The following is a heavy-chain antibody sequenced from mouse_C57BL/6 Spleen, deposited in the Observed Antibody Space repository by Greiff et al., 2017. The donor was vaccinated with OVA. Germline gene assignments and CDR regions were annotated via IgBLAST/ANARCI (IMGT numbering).Heavy chain of an antibody. CDR2: INPSNGGT. J-gene: IGHJ1*03. Sequence: QVQLQQPGTELVKPGASVKLSCKASGYTFTSYWMHWVKQRPGQGLEWIGNINPSNGGTNYNEKFKSKATLTVDKSSSTAYMQLSSLTSEDSAVYNCAREYYGSRLWYFEVWGTGTPGTVSS. CDR1: GYTFTSYW. D-gene: IGHD1-1*01. CDR3: AREYYGSRLWYFEV. V-gene: IGHV1-53*01.